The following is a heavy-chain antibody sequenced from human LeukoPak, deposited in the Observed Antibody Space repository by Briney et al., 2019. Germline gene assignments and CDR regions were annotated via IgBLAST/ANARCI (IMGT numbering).Heavy chain of an antibody. Sequence: PSETLSLTCTVSGGSISSSSYYWGWIRQPPGKGLEWIGTIYSSGNTYYNPSLKSRVTMSVDTSKNQFSLKLSSVTAADTAVYYCARDRSIAAPSYAFDIWGQGTMVTVSS. CDR1: GGSISSSSYY. D-gene: IGHD6-6*01. J-gene: IGHJ3*02. V-gene: IGHV4-39*07. CDR2: IYSSGNT. CDR3: ARDRSIAAPSYAFDI.